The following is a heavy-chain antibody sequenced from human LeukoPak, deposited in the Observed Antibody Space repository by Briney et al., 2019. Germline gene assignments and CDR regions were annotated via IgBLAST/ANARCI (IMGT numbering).Heavy chain of an antibody. CDR2: IYYSGST. D-gene: IGHD6-6*01. J-gene: IGHJ4*02. CDR1: GGSISSSSYY. Sequence: PSETLSLTCTVSGGSISSSSYYWGRIRQPPGKGLEWIGSIYYSGSTYYNPSLKSRVTISVDTSKNQFSLKLSSVTAADTAVYYCARPAGSSSWGGLGYYFDYWGQGTLVTVSS. V-gene: IGHV4-39*01. CDR3: ARPAGSSSWGGLGYYFDY.